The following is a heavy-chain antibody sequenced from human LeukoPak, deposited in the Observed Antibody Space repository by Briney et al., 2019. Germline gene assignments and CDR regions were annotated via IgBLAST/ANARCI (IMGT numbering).Heavy chain of an antibody. Sequence: GGSLRLSCAASGFTFSSYWMSWVRQAPGKGLEWVANIKQDGSEKYYVDSVKGRFTISRDNAKNSLYLQMNSLRAEDTAVYYCARDGDPYGAYLYYFDYWGQGTLVTVSS. CDR2: IKQDGSEK. J-gene: IGHJ4*02. CDR3: ARDGDPYGAYLYYFDY. V-gene: IGHV3-7*01. D-gene: IGHD4-17*01. CDR1: GFTFSSYW.